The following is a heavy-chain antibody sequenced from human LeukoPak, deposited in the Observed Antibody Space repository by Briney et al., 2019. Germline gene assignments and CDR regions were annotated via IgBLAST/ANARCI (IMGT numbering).Heavy chain of an antibody. J-gene: IGHJ4*02. V-gene: IGHV3-23*01. CDR1: GFTFSSYT. CDR2: INGRGIT. D-gene: IGHD5-18*01. CDR3: AREGGYSYGLGYFDY. Sequence: PGGSLRLSCTASGFTFSSYTMSWVRQAPGEGLEWLSAINGRGITYYAGSVKGRFTISRDNSRTTLFLQMNSLSPKDTAVYYCAREGGYSYGLGYFDYWGQGTQVTVYS.